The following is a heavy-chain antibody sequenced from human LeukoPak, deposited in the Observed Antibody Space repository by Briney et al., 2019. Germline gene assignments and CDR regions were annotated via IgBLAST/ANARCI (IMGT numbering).Heavy chain of an antibody. CDR3: ARASSHYDFWSGYPPDV. D-gene: IGHD3-3*01. J-gene: IGHJ6*02. V-gene: IGHV4-34*01. CDR2: INHSGST. CDR1: GGSFSGYY. Sequence: SETLSLTCAVYGGSFSGYYWSWIRQPPGKGLEWIGEINHSGSTNYNPSLKSRVTISVDTSKNQFSLKLSSVTAADTAVYYCARASSHYDFWSGYPPDVWGQGTTVTVSS.